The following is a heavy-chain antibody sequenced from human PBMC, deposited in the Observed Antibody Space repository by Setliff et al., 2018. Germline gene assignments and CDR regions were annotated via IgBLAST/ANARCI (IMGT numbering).Heavy chain of an antibody. CDR3: AKESLAINTRWFDP. D-gene: IGHD3-3*02. V-gene: IGHV4-61*02. Sequence: PSETLSLTCSVSGASISGGDYYWTWIRQPAGKRLEWIGRVYNSGTTYNAFFASRVTMSIDTSKNQFSLNLNSVTAADTALYYCAKESLAINTRWFDPWGQGILVTVSS. CDR2: VYNSGTT. J-gene: IGHJ5*02. CDR1: GASISGGDYY.